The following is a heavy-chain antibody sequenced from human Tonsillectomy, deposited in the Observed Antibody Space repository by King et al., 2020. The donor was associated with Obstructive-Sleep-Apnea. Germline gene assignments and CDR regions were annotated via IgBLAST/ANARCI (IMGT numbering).Heavy chain of an antibody. D-gene: IGHD3-3*01. CDR1: GFTFSSYS. CDR2: ISSSSSTI. V-gene: IGHV3-48*04. CDR3: AGLITIFGADAFDI. Sequence: VQLVESGGGLVQPGGSLRLSCAASGFTFSSYSMNWVRQAPGKGLEWVSYISSSSSTIYYADSVKGRFTISRDNAKNSLYLQMNSLRAEDTAVYYCAGLITIFGADAFDIWGQGTMVTVSS. J-gene: IGHJ3*02.